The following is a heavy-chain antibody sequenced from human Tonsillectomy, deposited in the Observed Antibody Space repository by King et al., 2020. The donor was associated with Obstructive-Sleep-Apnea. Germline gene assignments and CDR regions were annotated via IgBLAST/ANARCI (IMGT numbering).Heavy chain of an antibody. CDR3: VRRGYCSSTSCSEFDY. CDR1: GYSFTSYW. CDR2: IYPGDSDT. J-gene: IGHJ4*02. V-gene: IGHV5-51*01. D-gene: IGHD2-2*01. Sequence: QLVQSGAEVKKPGESLKISCKGSGYSFTSYWIGWVRQMLGKGLEWVGIIYPGDSDTRYSPPFPGQVTISADKSISTPYLQWSSLKASDTAMYYCVRRGYCSSTSCSEFDYWGQGTLVTVSS.